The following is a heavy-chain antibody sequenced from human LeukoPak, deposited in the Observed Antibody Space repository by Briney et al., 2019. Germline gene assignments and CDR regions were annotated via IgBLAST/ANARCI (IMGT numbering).Heavy chain of an antibody. J-gene: IGHJ3*02. D-gene: IGHD3-10*01. V-gene: IGHV3-15*01. CDR3: IRLWFGEFI. Sequence: SGGSLRLSCVPSGLTVSSNYMSWVRQAPGKGLEWVGRIKSKSDGGTTDYAAPVKGRFTISRDDSKNTLYLQMNSLKTEDTAVYYCIRLWFGEFIWGQGTMVSVPS. CDR2: IKSKSDGGTT. CDR1: GLTVSSNY.